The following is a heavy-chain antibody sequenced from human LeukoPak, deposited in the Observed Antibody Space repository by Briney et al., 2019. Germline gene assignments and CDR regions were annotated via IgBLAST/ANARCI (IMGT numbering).Heavy chain of an antibody. CDR3: AKDGSWSCTD. D-gene: IGHD2-8*02. CDR2: IAHHGNNK. J-gene: IGHJ4*02. V-gene: IGHV3-30*02. CDR1: GFTFSRSA. Sequence: GGSLRLSCAASGFTFSRSAMHWVRQGPGKGLEWVAYIAHHGNNKYYADSVKGRFTISRDNSKGTLFLQMNSLRVDDTAVYYCAKDGSWSCTDWGQGTLVRVSS.